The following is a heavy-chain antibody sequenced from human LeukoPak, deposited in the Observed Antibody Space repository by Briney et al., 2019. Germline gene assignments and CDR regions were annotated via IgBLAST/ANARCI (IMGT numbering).Heavy chain of an antibody. CDR3: ASSGAAAGKGDPYYYYYYMDV. CDR2: IIPIFGTA. D-gene: IGHD6-13*01. V-gene: IGHV1-69*06. J-gene: IGHJ6*03. CDR1: GGTFSSYA. Sequence: GASVKVSCKASGGTFSSYAISWVRQAPGQGLEWMGGIIPIFGTANYAQKFQGRVTITADKSTSTAYMELSSLRSEDTAVYYCASSGAAAGKGDPYYYYYYMDVWGKGTTVTVSS.